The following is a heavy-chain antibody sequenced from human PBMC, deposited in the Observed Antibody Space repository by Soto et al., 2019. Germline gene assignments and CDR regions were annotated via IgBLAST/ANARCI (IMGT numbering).Heavy chain of an antibody. CDR3: AKDMWEQLVQVAFDI. CDR1: GFTFDDYA. J-gene: IGHJ3*02. V-gene: IGHV3-9*01. CDR2: ISWNSGSI. D-gene: IGHD6-6*01. Sequence: EVQLVESGGGLVQPGRSLRLSCAASGFTFDDYAMHWVRQAPGKGLEWVSGISWNSGSIGYADYVKGRFTISRDNAKNSRDLQMDSRRAEDTALYYCAKDMWEQLVQVAFDIWGQGTLVTVSS.